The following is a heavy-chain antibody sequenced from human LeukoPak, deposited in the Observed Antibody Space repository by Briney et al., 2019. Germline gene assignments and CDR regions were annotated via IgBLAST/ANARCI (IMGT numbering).Heavy chain of an antibody. CDR3: ARARRRITIFGVVTNWFDP. D-gene: IGHD3-3*01. CDR1: GGSISSGGYS. CDR2: IYHSGST. V-gene: IGHV4-30-2*01. Sequence: SETLSLTCAVSGGSISSGGYSWSWIRQPPGKGLEWIGYIYHSGSTYYNPSLKSRVTISVDRSKNQFSLKLSSVIAADTAVYYCARARRRITIFGVVTNWFDPWGQGTLVTVSS. J-gene: IGHJ5*02.